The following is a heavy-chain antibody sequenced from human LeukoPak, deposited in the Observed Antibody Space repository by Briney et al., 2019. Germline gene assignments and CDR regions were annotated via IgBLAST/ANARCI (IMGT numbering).Heavy chain of an antibody. J-gene: IGHJ4*02. Sequence: GGSLRLSCAASGLTFSSYWMSWVRQPPGKGLEWVAHIKQEGSQKYYVDSVKGRFTISRDNAKNSLYLQMNSLRAEDTALYYCAKAFDYWGQGTLVTVSS. V-gene: IGHV3-7*03. CDR1: GLTFSSYW. CDR2: IKQEGSQK. CDR3: AKAFDY.